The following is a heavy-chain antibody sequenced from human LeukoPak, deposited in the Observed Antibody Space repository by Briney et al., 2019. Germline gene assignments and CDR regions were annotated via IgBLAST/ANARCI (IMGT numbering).Heavy chain of an antibody. D-gene: IGHD3-22*01. CDR1: GGSISSYY. CDR3: ARENYYDSSGYDDAFDI. V-gene: IGHV4-59*12. CDR2: IYYSGST. Sequence: SETLSLTCTVSGGSISSYYWSWIRQPPGKGLEWIGYIYYSGSTNYNPSLKSRVTISVDTSKNQFSLKLSSVTAADTAVYYCARENYYDSSGYDDAFDIWGQGTMVTVSS. J-gene: IGHJ3*02.